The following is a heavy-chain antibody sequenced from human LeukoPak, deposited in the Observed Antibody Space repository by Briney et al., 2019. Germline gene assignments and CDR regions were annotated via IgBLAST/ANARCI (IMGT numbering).Heavy chain of an antibody. D-gene: IGHD6-6*01. V-gene: IGHV3-23*01. Sequence: GGSPRLSCAASGFTFSSYAMSWVRQAPGKGLEWVSAISGSGGSTYYADSVKGRFTISRDNSKNTLYLQMNSLRAEDTAVYYCAKTGIAARHFDYWGQGTLVTVSS. J-gene: IGHJ4*02. CDR1: GFTFSSYA. CDR2: ISGSGGST. CDR3: AKTGIAARHFDY.